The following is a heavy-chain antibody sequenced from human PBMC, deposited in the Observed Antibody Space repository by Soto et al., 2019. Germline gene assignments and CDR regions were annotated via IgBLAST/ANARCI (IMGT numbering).Heavy chain of an antibody. D-gene: IGHD3-10*01. Sequence: QVQLVQSGAEVKKPGASVKVSCKASGYTFTRYGISWVRQAPGQGLEWKGWITTYNGNPKYAQELRARVTMSTDTVPSRLYVELRGLRSYDTAVFFWAGEMVRGVGSDFRGQGTLFTVSS. CDR1: GYTFTRYG. CDR3: AGEMVRGVGSDF. J-gene: IGHJ4*02. V-gene: IGHV1-18*01. CDR2: ITTYNGNP.